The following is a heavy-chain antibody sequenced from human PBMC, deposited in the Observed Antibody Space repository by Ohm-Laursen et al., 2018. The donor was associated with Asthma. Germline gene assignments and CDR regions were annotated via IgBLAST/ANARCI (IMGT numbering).Heavy chain of an antibody. CDR1: GFTFSSYS. CDR2: ISGSGGST. Sequence: SLRLSCTASGFTFSSYSMNWVRQAPGKGLEWVSAISGSGGSTYYADSVKGRFTISRDNSKITLYLQMNSLRAEDTAVYYCAAQYYDILTGYTLNYWGQGTLVTVSS. V-gene: IGHV3-23*01. CDR3: AAQYYDILTGYTLNY. J-gene: IGHJ4*02. D-gene: IGHD3-9*01.